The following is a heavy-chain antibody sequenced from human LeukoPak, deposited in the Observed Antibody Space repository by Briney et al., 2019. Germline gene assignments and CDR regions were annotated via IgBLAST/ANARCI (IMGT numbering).Heavy chain of an antibody. V-gene: IGHV1-3*01. J-gene: IGHJ2*01. CDR1: GYTFTNYA. D-gene: IGHD6-13*01. Sequence: ASVKVSCKASGYTFTNYAMHLVRQAPGQRLEWMGWINAGNGNTKYSQKFQGRVTITRDTSASTAYMELRRLRFEDTAVYYCARTTAPFWYGSSPSGWYFNLWGRGTLVTVSS. CDR2: INAGNGNT. CDR3: ARTTAPFWYGSSPSGWYFNL.